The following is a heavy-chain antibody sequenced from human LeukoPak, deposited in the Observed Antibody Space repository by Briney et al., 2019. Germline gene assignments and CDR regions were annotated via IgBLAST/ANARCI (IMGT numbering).Heavy chain of an antibody. V-gene: IGHV3-7*01. D-gene: IGHD1-1*01. CDR1: GFTFSSFW. CDR3: ARSTAGLDY. CDR2: IKQDGSEK. J-gene: IGHJ4*02. Sequence: GGSLRLSCAASGFTFSSFWMSWARQAPGKGLEWVANIKQDGSEKYYVDPVKGRFTISRDNAKNSLYLQMNSLRAEDTAVYYCARSTAGLDYWGQGTLVTVSS.